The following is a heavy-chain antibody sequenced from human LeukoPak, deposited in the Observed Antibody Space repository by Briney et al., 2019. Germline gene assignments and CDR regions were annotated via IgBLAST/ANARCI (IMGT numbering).Heavy chain of an antibody. CDR2: ISGGGGAT. Sequence: GVSLRLSCAASGFTFSSYAVSWVRQAPGKGLEWVSSISGGGGATYYADSVKGRFTISRDNSKNTVYLQMNSLRAEDTAVYYCAKEPRVATIEIFDYWGQGTLVTVSS. J-gene: IGHJ4*02. CDR3: AKEPRVATIEIFDY. CDR1: GFTFSSYA. V-gene: IGHV3-23*01. D-gene: IGHD5-12*01.